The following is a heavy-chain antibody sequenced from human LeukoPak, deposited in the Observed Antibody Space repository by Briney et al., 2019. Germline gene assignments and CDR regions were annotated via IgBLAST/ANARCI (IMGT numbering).Heavy chain of an antibody. CDR1: GFTFNVYA. D-gene: IGHD6-13*01. CDR3: ARGKGLTAAGTGAWYFDL. V-gene: IGHV3-33*08. CDR2: IWYDGSDK. J-gene: IGHJ2*01. Sequence: PGGSLRLSCAASGFTFNVYAMNWVRQAPGKGLEWVAVIWYDGSDKYYADSVKGRCTISRDNSKNTLYLQMNSLRAEDTAVYYCARGKGLTAAGTGAWYFDLWGRGTLVTVSS.